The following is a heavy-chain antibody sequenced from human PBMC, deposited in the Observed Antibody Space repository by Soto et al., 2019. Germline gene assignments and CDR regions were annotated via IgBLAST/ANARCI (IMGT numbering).Heavy chain of an antibody. V-gene: IGHV4-59*01. CDR2: IYYSGST. Sequence: SETPSLTCTVSGGSISSYYWSWIRPPPGKGLEWIGYIYYSGSTNYNPSLKSRVTISVDTSKNQFSLKLSSVTAADTAVYYCARESFYDSGGFHGFDYWGQGTLVTVSS. CDR1: GGSISSYY. J-gene: IGHJ4*02. D-gene: IGHD3-22*01. CDR3: ARESFYDSGGFHGFDY.